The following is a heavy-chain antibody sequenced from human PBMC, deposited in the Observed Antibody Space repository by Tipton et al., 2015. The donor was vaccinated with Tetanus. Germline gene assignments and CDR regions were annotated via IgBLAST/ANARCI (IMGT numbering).Heavy chain of an antibody. D-gene: IGHD3-3*01. V-gene: IGHV3-48*02. Sequence: GSLRLSCAASGFTFSSYNMNWVRQAPGKGLEWLSYISGTGSTIDYADSVKGRFTISRDNAKNSLYLQMNGLRDDDTAVYFCARDFRPIFGVAHPFDSWGQGTPVTVSS. J-gene: IGHJ5*01. CDR3: ARDFRPIFGVAHPFDS. CDR2: ISGTGSTI. CDR1: GFTFSSYN.